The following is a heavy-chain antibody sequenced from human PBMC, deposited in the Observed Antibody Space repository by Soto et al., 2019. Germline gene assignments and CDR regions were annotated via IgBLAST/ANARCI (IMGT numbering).Heavy chain of an antibody. J-gene: IGHJ6*02. CDR3: LTWSHKVLTGPDGYGMDV. CDR2: ISGLVNSV. V-gene: IGHV3-23*01. Sequence: GGSLRLSCAASGFTFRDFAMSWVRQAPGRGLEWVSTISGLVNSVFYADSVRGRFTVSRDNSKKMLFLQMSNLRADDTGIYYCLTWSHKVLTGPDGYGMDVWGQGTTVTVSS. D-gene: IGHD3-9*01. CDR1: GFTFRDFA.